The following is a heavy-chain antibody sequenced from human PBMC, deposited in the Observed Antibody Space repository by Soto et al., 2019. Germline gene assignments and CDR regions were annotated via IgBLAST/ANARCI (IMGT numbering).Heavy chain of an antibody. CDR2: INTNTGNP. V-gene: IGHV7-4-1*01. J-gene: IGHJ6*02. CDR1: GYTFTSYA. Sequence: GASVKVSCKASGYTFTSYAMNWVRQAPGQGLEWMGWINTNTGNPTYAQGFTGRFVFSLDTSVSTAYLQICSLKAEDTAVYYCARDSTYDFWSGYYTTGGMDVWGPGTTVTVSS. D-gene: IGHD3-3*01. CDR3: ARDSTYDFWSGYYTTGGMDV.